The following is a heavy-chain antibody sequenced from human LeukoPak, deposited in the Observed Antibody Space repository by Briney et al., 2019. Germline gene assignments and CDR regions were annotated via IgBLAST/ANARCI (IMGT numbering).Heavy chain of an antibody. CDR1: GGSISSYY. CDR3: ARTTYSSGWYLDL. V-gene: IGHV4-59*01. Sequence: SETLSLTCTVSGGSISSYYWSWIRQPPGKGLEWIGYIYYSGSTNYNPSLKSRVTISVDTSKNQFSLILTSVTEADTAVYYCARTTYSSGWYLDLWGQGTLVTVSS. J-gene: IGHJ4*02. D-gene: IGHD6-19*01. CDR2: IYYSGST.